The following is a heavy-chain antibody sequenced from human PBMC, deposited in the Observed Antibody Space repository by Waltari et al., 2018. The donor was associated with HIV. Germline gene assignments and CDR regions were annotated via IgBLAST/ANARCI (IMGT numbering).Heavy chain of an antibody. CDR1: GFTFNSYA. Sequence: QVQLVESGGGVVQPGRSLRLSCAASGFTFNSYAMHWVRQAPGKGLGWVAVISYDGSNKYYADSVKGRFTIARDNSKNTLYLQMNSLRAEDTAVYYCASLLNKWELLDYWGQGTLVTVSS. CDR3: ASLLNKWELLDY. V-gene: IGHV3-30-3*01. CDR2: ISYDGSNK. J-gene: IGHJ4*02. D-gene: IGHD1-26*01.